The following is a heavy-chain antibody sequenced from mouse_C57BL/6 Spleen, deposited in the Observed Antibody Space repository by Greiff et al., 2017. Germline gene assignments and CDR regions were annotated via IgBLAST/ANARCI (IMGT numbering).Heavy chain of an antibody. CDR2: IDPSDSYT. V-gene: IGHV1-69*01. Sequence: VQLQQPGAELVMPGASVKLSCKASGYTFTSYWMHWVKQRPGQGLEWIGAIDPSDSYTNYNQKFKGKSTLTVDKSSSTAYMHLSSLPSEDSAVYYCARWGDYDPYYAMDYWGQGTSVTVSS. D-gene: IGHD2-4*01. CDR3: ARWGDYDPYYAMDY. J-gene: IGHJ4*01. CDR1: GYTFTSYW.